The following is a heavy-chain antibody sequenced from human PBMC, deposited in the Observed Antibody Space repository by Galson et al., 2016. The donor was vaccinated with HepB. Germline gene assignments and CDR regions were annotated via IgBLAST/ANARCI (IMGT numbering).Heavy chain of an antibody. V-gene: IGHV3-30*04. Sequence: SLRLSCAASGFTFRSFSMQWVRQAPGKGLEWVAIISYDGNDKYHANSVKGRFTISRDNSKNTLSLQLNSLRTDDTAVYYCARVRDEYNSGWNVNDYWGQGTLVTVSS. D-gene: IGHD6-19*01. CDR3: ARVRDEYNSGWNVNDY. J-gene: IGHJ4*02. CDR1: GFTFRSFS. CDR2: ISYDGNDK.